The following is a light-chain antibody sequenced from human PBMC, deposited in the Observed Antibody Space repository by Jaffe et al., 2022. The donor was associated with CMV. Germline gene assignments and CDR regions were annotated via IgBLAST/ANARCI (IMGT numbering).Light chain of an antibody. CDR1: QSVTSRS. Sequence: EIVLTQSPGTLSLPPGERATLSCRASQSVTSRSLAWYQQTPGQAPRLLIYGASNRATGIPDRFRGSGSGTAFTLTIDRLEPEDCAVYYCQQYDSSPRTFGQGTKVEIK. J-gene: IGKJ1*01. CDR2: GAS. V-gene: IGKV3-20*01. CDR3: QQYDSSPRT.